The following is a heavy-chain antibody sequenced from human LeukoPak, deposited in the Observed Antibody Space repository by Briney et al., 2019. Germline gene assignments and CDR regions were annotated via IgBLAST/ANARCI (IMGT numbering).Heavy chain of an antibody. J-gene: IGHJ4*02. CDR1: GGTFSSYA. CDR3: AKARDIVPAVPFDY. D-gene: IGHD2-2*01. CDR2: IIPIFGTA. Sequence: GASVKVSCKASGGTFSSYAISWVRQAPGQGLEWMGGIIPIFGTANYAQKFQGRVTITADESTSTAYMELSSLRSEDTAVYYCAKARDIVPAVPFDYWGQGTLVTVSS. V-gene: IGHV1-69*13.